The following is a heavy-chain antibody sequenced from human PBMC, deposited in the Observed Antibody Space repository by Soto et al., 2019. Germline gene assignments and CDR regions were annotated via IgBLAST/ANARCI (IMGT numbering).Heavy chain of an antibody. CDR1: GGSVYDFY. J-gene: IGHJ4*02. V-gene: IGHV4-59*02. CDR3: ARGHGIYVRFDS. Sequence: SETLSLTCSVSGGSVYDFYWNWLRQTPGKGLEWIGNIYNNGRTNYNPSLKNRVTISIDTSKNQFSLHLSSVTTADTAMYFCARGHGIYVRFDSWGQGTLVTVSS. CDR2: IYNNGRT. D-gene: IGHD3-10*02.